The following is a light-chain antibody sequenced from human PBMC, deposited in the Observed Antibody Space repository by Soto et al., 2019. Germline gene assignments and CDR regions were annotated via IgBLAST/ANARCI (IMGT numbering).Light chain of an antibody. Sequence: NFMLTQPHSVSESPGKTVTISCTRSSGSIASNYVQWYQQRPRSSPTTVIYEDNQRPSGVPDRSAGSIDSSSNSASLTISGLKTEDEADYYCQSYDSSNHVVFGGGTKVTVL. CDR3: QSYDSSNHVV. J-gene: IGLJ2*01. CDR1: SGSIASNY. V-gene: IGLV6-57*01. CDR2: EDN.